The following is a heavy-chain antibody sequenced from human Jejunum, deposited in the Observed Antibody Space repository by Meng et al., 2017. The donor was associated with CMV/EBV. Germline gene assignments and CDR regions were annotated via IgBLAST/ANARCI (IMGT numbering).Heavy chain of an antibody. CDR2: ISGDGRPI. D-gene: IGHD4-11*01. J-gene: IGHJ4*02. V-gene: IGHV3-11*01. CDR1: FTDYY. Sequence: FTDYYLAWLRRAPGKGLEWVSYISGDGRPIHYADSVKGRFTMSRDDAQTSLYLQMNSLRAEDTAIYFCTRMKRTFDYTIQYFFDHWGQGTLVTVSS. CDR3: TRMKRTFDYTIQYFFDH.